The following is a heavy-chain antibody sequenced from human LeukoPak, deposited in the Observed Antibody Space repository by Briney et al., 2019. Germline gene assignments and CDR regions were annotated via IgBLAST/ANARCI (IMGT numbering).Heavy chain of an antibody. Sequence: PGGSLRLSCAASGFTFSDYYMSWIRQAPGKGLEWVSYISSSGSTIYYADSVKGRFTISRDNAKNSLYLQMNSLRAEDTAVYYCARDSSLYDFWSGYSLMHKGDAFDIWGQGTMVTVSS. V-gene: IGHV3-11*01. CDR3: ARDSSLYDFWSGYSLMHKGDAFDI. J-gene: IGHJ3*02. CDR1: GFTFSDYY. CDR2: ISSSGSTI. D-gene: IGHD3-3*01.